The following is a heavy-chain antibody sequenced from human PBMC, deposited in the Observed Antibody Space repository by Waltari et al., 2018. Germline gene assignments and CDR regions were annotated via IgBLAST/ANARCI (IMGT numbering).Heavy chain of an antibody. CDR3: ARQTLGYCTSAACRRLET. Sequence: QVQLQESGPGLVRPSETLSLTRDVSGYSINTGFFWGWIRQPPGKGLEWIGNIYHDGTTYYNPSLKHRLMISLDTSKNQFSLRLNFVDVADTAVYYCARQTLGYCTSAACRRLETWGQGILVTVSS. J-gene: IGHJ5*02. CDR2: IYHDGTT. D-gene: IGHD2-2*03. CDR1: GYSINTGFF. V-gene: IGHV4-38-2*01.